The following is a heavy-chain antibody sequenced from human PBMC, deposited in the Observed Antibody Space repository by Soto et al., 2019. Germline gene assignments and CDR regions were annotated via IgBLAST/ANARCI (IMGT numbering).Heavy chain of an antibody. CDR3: ATSFILGYCSGGSCLDAFDI. D-gene: IGHD2-15*01. V-gene: IGHV3-11*01. CDR1: GFTFSDYY. Sequence: GGSLRLSFAASGFTFSDYYMSWIRQAPGKGLEWVSYISSSGSTIYYADSVKGRFTISRDNAKNSLYLQMNSLRAEDTAVYYCATSFILGYCSGGSCLDAFDIWGQGTMVTVSS. CDR2: ISSSGSTI. J-gene: IGHJ3*02.